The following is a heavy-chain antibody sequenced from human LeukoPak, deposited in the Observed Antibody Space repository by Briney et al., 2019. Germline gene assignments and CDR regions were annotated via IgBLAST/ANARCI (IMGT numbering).Heavy chain of an antibody. D-gene: IGHD3-9*01. Sequence: SETPSLTCTVSGGSISSGSYYWSWIRQPAGKGLEWIGRIYTSGSTNYNPSLKSRVTISVDTSKNQFSLKLSSVTAADTAVYYCARDGWNYDILTGYKYYFDYWGQGTLVTVSS. CDR3: ARDGWNYDILTGYKYYFDY. V-gene: IGHV4-61*02. CDR1: GGSISSGSYY. J-gene: IGHJ4*02. CDR2: IYTSGST.